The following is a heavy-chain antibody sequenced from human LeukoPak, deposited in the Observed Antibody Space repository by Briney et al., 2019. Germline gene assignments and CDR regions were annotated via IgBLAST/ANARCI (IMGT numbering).Heavy chain of an antibody. CDR1: GDSVSSNSAA. V-gene: IGHV6-1*01. J-gene: IGHJ4*02. CDR2: TYYRSKWYN. Sequence: SQTLSLTCAISGDSVSSNSAAWNWIRQSPSRGLEWLGRTYYRSKWYNDYAVSVKSRITINPDTSKNQFSLQLNSVTPEDTAVYYCARDSTKYSSSWYSTYYFDYWGQGTLVTVSS. CDR3: ARDSTKYSSSWYSTYYFDY. D-gene: IGHD6-13*01.